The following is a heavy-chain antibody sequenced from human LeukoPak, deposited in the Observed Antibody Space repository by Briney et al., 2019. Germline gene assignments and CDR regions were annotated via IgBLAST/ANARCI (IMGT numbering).Heavy chain of an antibody. D-gene: IGHD4-17*01. J-gene: IGHJ4*02. CDR1: EFTVNNNY. Sequence: GGSLRLSCAASEFTVNNNYMSWVRQAPGKGLEWVSTIYSAGSTNYADSVKGRFSISRDNSKNTMYLQMNSLRAEDTAVYYCAGGLRSGLIDYWGQGTLVTVSS. CDR3: AGGLRSGLIDY. CDR2: IYSAGST. V-gene: IGHV3-53*01.